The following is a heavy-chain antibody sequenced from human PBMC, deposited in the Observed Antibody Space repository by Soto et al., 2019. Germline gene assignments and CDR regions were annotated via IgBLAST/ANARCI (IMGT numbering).Heavy chain of an antibody. CDR2: IWYDGSNK. D-gene: IGHD3-10*01. CDR3: ARAGHYYGSGSHVLYYYYYIDV. V-gene: IGHV3-33*01. CDR1: GFTFSSYG. J-gene: IGHJ6*03. Sequence: GGSLRLSCAASGFTFSSYGMHWVRQAPGKGLEWVAVIWYDGSNKYYADSVKGRFTISRDNSKNTLYLQMNSLRAEDTAVYYCARAGHYYGSGSHVLYYYYYIDVWGRGTTVTAP.